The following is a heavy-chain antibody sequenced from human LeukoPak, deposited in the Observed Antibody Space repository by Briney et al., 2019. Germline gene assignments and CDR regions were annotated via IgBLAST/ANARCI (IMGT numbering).Heavy chain of an antibody. CDR1: GGSISSSSYY. D-gene: IGHD1-26*01. J-gene: IGHJ4*02. CDR2: IYYSGST. Sequence: SETLSLTCTVSGGSISSSSYYWGWIRQPPGKGLEWIGSIYYSGSTYYNPSLKSRVTISVDTSKNQFSLKLSSVTAADTAVYYCARDSSSRYSGSYGYWGQGTLVTVSS. CDR3: ARDSSSRYSGSYGY. V-gene: IGHV4-39*07.